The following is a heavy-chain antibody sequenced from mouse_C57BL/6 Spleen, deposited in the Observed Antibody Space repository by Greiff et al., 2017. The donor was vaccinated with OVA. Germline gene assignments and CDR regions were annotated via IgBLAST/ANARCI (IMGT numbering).Heavy chain of an antibody. D-gene: IGHD2-4*01. CDR1: GYTFTSYW. Sequence: QVQLKQPGAELVKPGASVKLSCKASGYTFTSYWMHWVKQRPGQGLEWIGMIHPNSGSTNYNEKFKSKATLTVDKSSSTAYMQLSSLTSEDSAVYCCARDDDYDGFAYWGQGTLVTVSA. V-gene: IGHV1-64*01. CDR3: ARDDDYDGFAY. CDR2: IHPNSGST. J-gene: IGHJ3*01.